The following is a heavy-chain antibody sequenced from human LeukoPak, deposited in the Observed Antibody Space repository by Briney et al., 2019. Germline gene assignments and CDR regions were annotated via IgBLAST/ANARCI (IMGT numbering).Heavy chain of an antibody. J-gene: IGHJ5*02. D-gene: IGHD6-13*01. CDR1: GGSISSYY. CDR3: ARDSSSWSGGWFDP. V-gene: IGHV4-59*01. CDR2: IYYSGST. Sequence: SETLSLICTVSGGSISSYYWSWIRQPPGKGLEWIGYIYYSGSTNYNPSLKSRVTISVDTSKNQFSLKLSSVTAADTAVYYCARDSSSWSGGWFDPWGQGTLVTVSS.